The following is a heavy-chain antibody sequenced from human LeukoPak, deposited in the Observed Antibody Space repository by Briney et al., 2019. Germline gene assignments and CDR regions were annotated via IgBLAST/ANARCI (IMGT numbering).Heavy chain of an antibody. CDR1: GFTFSSYS. D-gene: IGHD3-16*01. CDR3: ARGGRTPFDY. V-gene: IGHV3-21*01. J-gene: IGHJ4*02. CDR2: ISSSSSYI. Sequence: GGSLRLSCAASGFTFSSYSMNWVRQAPGKGLEWVSSISSSSSYIYYADSVKGRFTISRDNSKNTLYLQMNRLRVEDTAIYYCARGGRTPFDYWGQGTLVTVSS.